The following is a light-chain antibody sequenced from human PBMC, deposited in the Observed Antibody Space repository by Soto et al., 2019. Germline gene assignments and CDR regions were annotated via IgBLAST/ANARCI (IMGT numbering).Light chain of an antibody. CDR2: EVS. V-gene: IGLV2-14*01. CDR3: SSYSSSSTLV. J-gene: IGLJ1*01. CDR1: SSDVGGYKY. Sequence: QSVLTQPASVSGSPGQSITIACTGTSSDVGGYKYVSWYQQHPGKAPKLMIYEVSNRPSGVSNRFSGSKSGNTASLTISGLQAEDEADYYCSSYSSSSTLVFGTGTKVNRP.